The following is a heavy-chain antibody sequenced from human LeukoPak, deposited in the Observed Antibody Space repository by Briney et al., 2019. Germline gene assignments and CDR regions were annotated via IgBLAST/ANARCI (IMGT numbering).Heavy chain of an antibody. J-gene: IGHJ6*02. CDR1: GGSMSSYY. CDR2: IYTSGRT. V-gene: IGHV4-4*07. Sequence: SETLSLTCTVSGGSMSSYYWSWIRQPAGKGLEWIGRIYTSGRTNYNSSLQSRVTMSVDTSKNQFSLKLSSVTAADTAVYYCAREKSYFYYVDVWGQGTTVTVSS. CDR3: AREKSYFYYVDV.